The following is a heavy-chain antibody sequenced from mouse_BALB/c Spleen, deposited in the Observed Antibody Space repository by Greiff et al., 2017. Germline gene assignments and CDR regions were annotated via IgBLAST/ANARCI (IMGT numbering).Heavy chain of an antibody. CDR2: ISYDGSN. J-gene: IGHJ3*01. CDR3: AIYDYADGAFAY. V-gene: IGHV3-6*02. D-gene: IGHD2-4*01. Sequence: EVQLVESGPGLVKPSQSLSLTCSVTGYSITSGYYWNWIRQFPGNKLEWMGYISYDGSNNYNPSLKNRISITRDTSKNQFFLKLNSVTTEDRATYYCAIYDYADGAFAYWGQGTLVTVSA. CDR1: GYSITSGYY.